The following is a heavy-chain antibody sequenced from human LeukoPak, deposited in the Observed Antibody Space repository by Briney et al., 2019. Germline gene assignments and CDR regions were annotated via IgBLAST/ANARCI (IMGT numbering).Heavy chain of an antibody. CDR1: GYPFTDYY. V-gene: IGHV1-2*06. D-gene: IGHD2-15*01. CDR2: INPNSGGT. Sequence: ASVKVSCKASGYPFTDYYMHWVRQAPGQGLEWMGRINPNSGGTSYALKFQGKVTMTRDTSISTAYMELRRLRSDDTAVYYCARGGVAVAGQIDYWGQGTLVTVSS. CDR3: ARGGVAVAGQIDY. J-gene: IGHJ4*02.